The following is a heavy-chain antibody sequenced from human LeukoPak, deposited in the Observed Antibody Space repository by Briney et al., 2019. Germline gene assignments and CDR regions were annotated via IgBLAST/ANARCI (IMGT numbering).Heavy chain of an antibody. D-gene: IGHD4-17*01. CDR3: AKGTHYGDYLSV. CDR1: GFTFDDYA. CDR2: ISWNSGSI. V-gene: IGHV3-9*01. Sequence: AGGSLRLSCAASGFTFDDYAMHWVRHAPGKGLEWVSGISWNSGSIGYADSVKGRFTISRDNAKNSLYLQMNSLRAEDTALYYCAKGTHYGDYLSVWGQGTLVTVSS. J-gene: IGHJ4*02.